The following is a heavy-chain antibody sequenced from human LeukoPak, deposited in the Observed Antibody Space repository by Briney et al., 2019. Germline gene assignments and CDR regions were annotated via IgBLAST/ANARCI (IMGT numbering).Heavy chain of an antibody. V-gene: IGHV1-69*04. Sequence: GASVKVSCKASGGTFSSYAISWVRQAPGQGLEWMGRIIPILGIANYAQKFQGRVTMTRNTSISTAYMELSSLRSEDTAVYYCARGPKRPRSGWYRTDFDYWGQGTLVTVSS. CDR2: IIPILGIA. CDR3: ARGPKRPRSGWYRTDFDY. J-gene: IGHJ4*02. D-gene: IGHD6-19*01. CDR1: GGTFSSYA.